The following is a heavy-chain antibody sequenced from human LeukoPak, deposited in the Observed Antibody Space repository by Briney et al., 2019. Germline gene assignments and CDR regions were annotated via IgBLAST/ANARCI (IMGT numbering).Heavy chain of an antibody. CDR3: ARLRIENYGMDV. Sequence: PSETLSLTCTVSGGSISSYYWSWIRQPPGKGLEWIGYIYYSGSTNYNPSLKSRVTISVDTSKNQFSLKLSSVTAADTAVYYCARLRIENYGMDVWGQGTTVTVSS. CDR1: GGSISSYY. V-gene: IGHV4-59*01. CDR2: IYYSGST. J-gene: IGHJ6*02. D-gene: IGHD1-26*01.